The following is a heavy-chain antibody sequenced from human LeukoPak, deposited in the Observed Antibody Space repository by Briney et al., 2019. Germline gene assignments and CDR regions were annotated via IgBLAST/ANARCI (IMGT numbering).Heavy chain of an antibody. Sequence: PSETLSLTCTVSGGSISSGGYYWSWIRQHPGKGLEWIGYIYYSGSTYYNPSLKSRVTISVDTSKNQFSLKLSSVTAADTAVYYCARFSYDSSGYYFHFDYWGQGTLVTVSS. CDR3: ARFSYDSSGYYFHFDY. CDR1: GGSISSGGYY. V-gene: IGHV4-31*03. CDR2: IYYSGST. J-gene: IGHJ4*02. D-gene: IGHD3-22*01.